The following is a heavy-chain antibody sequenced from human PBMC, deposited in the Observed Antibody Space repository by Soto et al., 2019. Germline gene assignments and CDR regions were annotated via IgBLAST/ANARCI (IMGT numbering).Heavy chain of an antibody. CDR3: AISTGGFGGLFVVPSDY. D-gene: IGHD3-16*02. V-gene: IGHV3-23*01. J-gene: IGHJ4*02. CDR2: INSGGTVA. Sequence: EVQLLESGGGLVQPGGSLRLSCAASGFTHESYAMSLVRQAPGKGLEWVSGINSGGTVAHYADSVKGRFAISRDNSKNTLSLEMNSLRADDTGLYYCAISTGGFGGLFVVPSDYWGQGTLVTVSS. CDR1: GFTHESYA.